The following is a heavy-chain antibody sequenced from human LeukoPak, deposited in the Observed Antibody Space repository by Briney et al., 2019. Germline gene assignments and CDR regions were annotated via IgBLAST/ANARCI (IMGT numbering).Heavy chain of an antibody. CDR1: GYSFPMYW. CDR2: IYPGDSDT. V-gene: IGHV5-51*01. Sequence: ESLKISCRASGYSFPMYWIGWVRQMPGRGLEWMGIIYPGDSDTRYSPSFQGQVTISVDESINSVYLQWSSLQASDTAIYYCARQDSGSYFQYSDYWGQGTQVTVSS. CDR3: ARQDSGSYFQYSDY. J-gene: IGHJ4*02. D-gene: IGHD1-26*01.